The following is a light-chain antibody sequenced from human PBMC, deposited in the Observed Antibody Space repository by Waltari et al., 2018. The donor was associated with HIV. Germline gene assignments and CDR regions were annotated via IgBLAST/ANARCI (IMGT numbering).Light chain of an antibody. CDR1: QSISAK. V-gene: IGKV3-15*01. Sequence: EIVLTQSPPTLSVSPGQRVNLSCRASQSISAKIAWYQQRPGQAPRLIIYEAANRPSGIPARFSGSGSGTEFTLTITSLQSEDFATYFCQQYDDGPRGITFGQGTMLEIK. J-gene: IGKJ2*01. CDR3: QQYDDGPRGIT. CDR2: EAA.